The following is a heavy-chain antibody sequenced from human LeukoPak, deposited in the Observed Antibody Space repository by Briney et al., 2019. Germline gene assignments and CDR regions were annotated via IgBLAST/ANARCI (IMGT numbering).Heavy chain of an antibody. D-gene: IGHD3-22*01. Sequence: ASVKVSCKASGYTFTSYGISWVRQAPGQGLEWMGRINPNSGGTNYAQKFQGRVTMTRDTSISTAYMELSRLRSDDTAVYYCYLYYYDSSGYSYYFDYWGQGTLVTVSS. CDR2: INPNSGGT. J-gene: IGHJ4*02. CDR3: YLYYYDSSGYSYYFDY. V-gene: IGHV1-2*06. CDR1: GYTFTSYG.